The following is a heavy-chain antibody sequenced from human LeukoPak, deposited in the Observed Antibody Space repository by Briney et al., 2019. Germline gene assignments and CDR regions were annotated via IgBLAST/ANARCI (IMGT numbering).Heavy chain of an antibody. Sequence: SETLSLTCAVYDGSFSGYYWSWIRQPPGKGLEWIGEINQSGSTNYNPSLKSRVTISVDTSKNQFSLKLSSVTAADTAVYYCARGRYCSSTSCYNSGRFDYWGQGTLVTVSS. V-gene: IGHV4-34*01. CDR3: ARGRYCSSTSCYNSGRFDY. CDR2: INQSGST. J-gene: IGHJ4*02. CDR1: DGSFSGYY. D-gene: IGHD2-2*01.